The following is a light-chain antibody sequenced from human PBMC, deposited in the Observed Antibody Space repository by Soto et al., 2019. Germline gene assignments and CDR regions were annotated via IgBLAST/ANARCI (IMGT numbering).Light chain of an antibody. V-gene: IGKV3D-20*02. CDR2: GAS. J-gene: IGKJ5*01. CDR3: HQRYNWPRVT. CDR1: RSVSNRY. Sequence: EIVWTQSPGTLSLSPGERATLAFRASRSVSNRYLACSQQTPGQAPRLLIYGASSRATGVPDRFSGSGYGTDFTLTISRLEPEDFAVHFCHQRYNWPRVTFGQGTRLEI.